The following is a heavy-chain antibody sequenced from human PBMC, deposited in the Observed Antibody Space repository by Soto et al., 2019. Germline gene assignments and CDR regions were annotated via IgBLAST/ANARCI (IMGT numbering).Heavy chain of an antibody. CDR1: GFTFTSSA. V-gene: IGHV1-58*02. D-gene: IGHD4-17*01. CDR3: AALNDYGDQVYDY. CDR2: IVVGSSNT. J-gene: IGHJ4*02. Sequence: SVKVSCKASGFTFTSSAMQWVRQARGQRLEWIGWIVVGSSNTNYAQKFQERVTITRDMSTSTAYMELSSLRSEDTAVYYCAALNDYGDQVYDYWGQGTLVTVSS.